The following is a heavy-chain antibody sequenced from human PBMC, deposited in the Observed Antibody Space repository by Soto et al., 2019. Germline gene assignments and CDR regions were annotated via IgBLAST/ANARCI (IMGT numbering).Heavy chain of an antibody. V-gene: IGHV3-23*01. Sequence: WSLRLSCAASGFTFISYAMSWVRQAPVKGLEWVSTIIGSGGSTYYADSVKGRFTISRDNSKNTLYLQMNSLRAEDTAVYYCAKVNTMIGVVNNDYWGQGTLVTLSS. CDR3: AKVNTMIGVVNNDY. J-gene: IGHJ4*02. CDR1: GFTFISYA. D-gene: IGHD3-22*01. CDR2: IIGSGGST.